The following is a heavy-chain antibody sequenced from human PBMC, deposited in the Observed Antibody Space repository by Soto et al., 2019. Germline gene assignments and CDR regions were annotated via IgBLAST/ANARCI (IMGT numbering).Heavy chain of an antibody. Sequence: ASVKVSCKASGYTFTSYYMHWVRQAPGQGLEWMGIINPSGGSTSYAQKFQGRVTMTRDTSTSTVYMELSSLRSEDTAVYYCARAFYYGSGSYYRGRWFDPGGKGTLVTVPT. D-gene: IGHD3-10*01. J-gene: IGHJ5*02. CDR2: INPSGGST. V-gene: IGHV1-46*01. CDR1: GYTFTSYY. CDR3: ARAFYYGSGSYYRGRWFDP.